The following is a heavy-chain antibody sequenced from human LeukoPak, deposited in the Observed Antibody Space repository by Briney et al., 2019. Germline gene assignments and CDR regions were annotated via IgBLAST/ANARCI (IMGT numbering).Heavy chain of an antibody. CDR1: GFTFSSYS. CDR2: ISGSSSTI. J-gene: IGHJ4*02. D-gene: IGHD3-10*01. CDR3: ARGGILWFGELEPFDY. V-gene: IGHV3-48*04. Sequence: QSGGSLRLSWAASGFTFSSYSMSWVRQAPGKGLGWVSYISGSSSTIYYADSVKGRFTVSRDNAKNSLYLQMNSLRAEDTAVYYCARGGILWFGELEPFDYWGQGTLVTVSS.